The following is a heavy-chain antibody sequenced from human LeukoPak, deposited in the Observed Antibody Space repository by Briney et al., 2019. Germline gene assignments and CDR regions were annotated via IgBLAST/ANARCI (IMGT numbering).Heavy chain of an antibody. V-gene: IGHV1-69*06. Sequence: SVKVSCKASGGTFSSYAISWVRQAPGQGLEWMGGIIPIFGTANYAQKFQGRVTITADKSTSTAYMELSSLRSEDTAVYYCARYYDTGVGFGYWGQGTLVTVSS. D-gene: IGHD3-22*01. CDR2: IIPIFGTA. CDR3: ARYYDTGVGFGY. J-gene: IGHJ4*02. CDR1: GGTFSSYA.